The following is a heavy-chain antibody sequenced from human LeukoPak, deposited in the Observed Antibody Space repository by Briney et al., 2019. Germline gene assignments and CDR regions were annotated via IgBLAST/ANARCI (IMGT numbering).Heavy chain of an antibody. D-gene: IGHD6-19*01. J-gene: IGHJ4*02. Sequence: ASVKVSCKVSGYTLTELSMHWVRQAPGKGLEWMGGFDPEDGETIYAQKFQGRVTMTEDTSTDTAYMELSSLRSEDTAVYYCARGIAVAAPFDYWGQGTLVTVSS. CDR3: ARGIAVAAPFDY. CDR2: FDPEDGET. V-gene: IGHV1-24*01. CDR1: GYTLTELS.